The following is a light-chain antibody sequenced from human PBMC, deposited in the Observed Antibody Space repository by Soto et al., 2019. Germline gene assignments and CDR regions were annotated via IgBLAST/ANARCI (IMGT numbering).Light chain of an antibody. CDR1: NSDIGTYNY. CDR3: SSYTSTSTLYV. CDR2: EVS. V-gene: IGLV2-14*01. J-gene: IGLJ1*01. Sequence: SVLTQPASVSGSPGQSITISCTGSNSDIGTYNYVSWYQQLPGKAPKLVISEVSNRPSGISGRFSGSKSGNAASLTISGLQAEDEATYYCSSYTSTSTLYVFGPGTRSPS.